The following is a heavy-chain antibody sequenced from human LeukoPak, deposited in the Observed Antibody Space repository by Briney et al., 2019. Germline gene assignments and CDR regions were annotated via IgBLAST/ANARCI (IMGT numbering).Heavy chain of an antibody. V-gene: IGHV3-33*01. D-gene: IGHD1-26*01. J-gene: IGHJ6*02. Sequence: GGSLRLSCAASGFTFSSYGMHWVRRAPGKGLEWVAVIWYDGSNKYYADSVKGRFTISRDNSKNTLYLQMNSLRAEDTAVYYCARSLGGSYYYYGMDVWGQGTTVTVSS. CDR1: GFTFSSYG. CDR3: ARSLGGSYYYYGMDV. CDR2: IWYDGSNK.